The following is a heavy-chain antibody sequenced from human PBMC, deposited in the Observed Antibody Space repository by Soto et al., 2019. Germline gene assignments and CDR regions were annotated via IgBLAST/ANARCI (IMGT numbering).Heavy chain of an antibody. Sequence: GGSMRVWSTAAGGNCVGYARHWVRRDPGKGLDWVAVISYDGSTEYYAESVRGRFTISRDNSKNTLYLQMNSLRPEDTAVYYCAKENVLFAMDLWGQGSTVTVSS. D-gene: IGHD3-3*01. V-gene: IGHV3-30-3*01. CDR2: ISYDGSTE. CDR1: GGNCVGYA. J-gene: IGHJ6*02. CDR3: AKENVLFAMDL.